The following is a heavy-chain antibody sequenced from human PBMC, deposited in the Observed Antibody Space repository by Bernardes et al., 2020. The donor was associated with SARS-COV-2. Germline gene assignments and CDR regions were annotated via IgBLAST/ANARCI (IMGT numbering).Heavy chain of an antibody. D-gene: IGHD2-2*02. V-gene: IGHV4-59*01. CDR2: IDYTGST. Sequence: LSLTCTVSGGSISTYYWSWTRQPPGKGLEWIGYIDYTGSTNYNPSLRSRVTISVDTSKNQFSLKLSSVTAADTAVYYCARDLGGCSRTSCYSGGFDPWGQGTLVTVSS. J-gene: IGHJ5*02. CDR3: ARDLGGCSRTSCYSGGFDP. CDR1: GGSISTYY.